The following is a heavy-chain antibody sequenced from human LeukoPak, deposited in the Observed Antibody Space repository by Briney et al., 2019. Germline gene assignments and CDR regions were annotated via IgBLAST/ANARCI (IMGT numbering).Heavy chain of an antibody. V-gene: IGHV4-4*07. CDR2: IYTSGST. Sequence: PSETLSLTCTVSGGSISSYYWSWIRQPAGKGLGWIGRIYTSGSTNYNPSLKSRVTMSVDTSKNQFSLKLSSVTAADTAVYYCARDLVAGPYYYYGMDVWGQGTTVTVSS. J-gene: IGHJ6*02. CDR3: ARDLVAGPYYYYGMDV. D-gene: IGHD6-19*01. CDR1: GGSISSYY.